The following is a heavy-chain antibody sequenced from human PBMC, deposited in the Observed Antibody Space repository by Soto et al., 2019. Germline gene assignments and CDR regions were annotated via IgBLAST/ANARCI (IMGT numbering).Heavy chain of an antibody. CDR2: IYYSGST. J-gene: IGHJ6*02. Sequence: PSETLSLTCTVSGRSISSSSYYWGWIRQPPGKGLEWIGSIYYSGSTYYNPSLKSRVTISVDTSKNQFSLKLSSVTAADTAVYYCARHTPSEYQLLWRRGYYGMDVWGQGTTVTVSS. CDR3: ARHTPSEYQLLWRRGYYGMDV. CDR1: GRSISSSSYY. D-gene: IGHD2-2*01. V-gene: IGHV4-39*01.